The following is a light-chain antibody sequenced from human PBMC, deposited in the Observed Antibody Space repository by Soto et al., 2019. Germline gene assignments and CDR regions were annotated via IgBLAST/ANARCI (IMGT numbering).Light chain of an antibody. J-gene: IGKJ1*01. CDR1: QGMSTY. V-gene: IGKV1-27*01. CDR3: QKYDTAPLT. Sequence: DIVMNQCPSTLSPSVRDRVTIACRASQGMSTYLAWYQQKPGKVPTLLIYAASTLLSWVPSRFSGSGSGTDFTLTISSRQPEDVATYYCQKYDTAPLTFGQGTKVDI. CDR2: AAS.